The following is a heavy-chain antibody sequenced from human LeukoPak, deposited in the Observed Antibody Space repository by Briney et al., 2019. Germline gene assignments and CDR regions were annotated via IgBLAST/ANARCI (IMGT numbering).Heavy chain of an antibody. Sequence: ASVKVSCTASGYTFTSYGISWVRQAPGQGLEWMGWISAYNGNTNYAQKLQGRVTMTTDTSTSTAYMELRSLRSDDTAVYYCARDGSPYYYDSSGFTDYWGQGTLVTVSS. D-gene: IGHD3-22*01. CDR2: ISAYNGNT. V-gene: IGHV1-18*01. CDR1: GYTFTSYG. CDR3: ARDGSPYYYDSSGFTDY. J-gene: IGHJ4*02.